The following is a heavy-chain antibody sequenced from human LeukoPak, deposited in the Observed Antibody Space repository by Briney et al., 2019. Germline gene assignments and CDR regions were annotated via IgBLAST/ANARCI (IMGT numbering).Heavy chain of an antibody. CDR1: GYTFTGYY. CDR3: ARSEKYQLLIDY. D-gene: IGHD2-2*01. CDR2: INPNSGGT. V-gene: IGHV1-2*02. J-gene: IGHJ4*02. Sequence: ASVKVSCKASGYTFTGYYMHWVRQAPGQGLEWMGWINPNSGGTNYAQKFQGRVTMTRDTSISTAYMELSRLRSDDMAVYYCARSEKYQLLIDYWGQGTLVTVSS.